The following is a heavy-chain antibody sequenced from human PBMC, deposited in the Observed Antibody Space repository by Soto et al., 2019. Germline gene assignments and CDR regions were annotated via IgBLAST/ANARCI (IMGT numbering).Heavy chain of an antibody. CDR3: ETIETLTYHNTRWSDLES. Sequence: QVQLVQSVAEVKKPGSSVRVSCKVSGGTFGSHTFTWVRQAPGQGLEWMGVIIPVFNAANYAQRFQDRVSITEDRSATTVYLEMSRLTSADTATYYCETIETLTYHNTRWSDLESWGQGTLVIVYS. J-gene: IGHJ4*02. V-gene: IGHV1-69*06. D-gene: IGHD2-15*01. CDR1: GGTFGSHT. CDR2: IIPVFNAA.